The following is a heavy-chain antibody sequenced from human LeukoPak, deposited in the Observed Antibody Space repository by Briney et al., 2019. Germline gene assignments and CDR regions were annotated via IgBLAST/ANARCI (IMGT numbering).Heavy chain of an antibody. J-gene: IGHJ3*02. CDR2: IYWNDDK. CDR1: GFSISSSGVG. V-gene: IGHV2-5*01. D-gene: IGHD2/OR15-2a*01. Sequence: SGPTLVNPTQTLTLTCTFSGFSISSSGVGVGWIRQPPGKALEWLALIYWNDDKRYSSSLKNRLTITKDTSKNQVVLEMTNMDPVDTATYYCAHRRNLIAQLHDVFDIWGRGTMVTVSS. CDR3: AHRRNLIAQLHDVFDI.